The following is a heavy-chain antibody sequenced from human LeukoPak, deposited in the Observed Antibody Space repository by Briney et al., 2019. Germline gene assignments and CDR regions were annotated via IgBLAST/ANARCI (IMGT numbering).Heavy chain of an antibody. V-gene: IGHV3-21*01. J-gene: IGHJ6*02. Sequence: GGSLRLSCAASGFTFNTYAMSWVRQAPGKGLEWVSCISSGTTYIYYADSVKGRFTISRDNAKKSLFLQMNSLRAEDTAVYYCARDFGDYYDFSGYFPNYHYFGMDVWGQGTTVTVSS. D-gene: IGHD3-22*01. CDR2: ISSGTTYI. CDR3: ARDFGDYYDFSGYFPNYHYFGMDV. CDR1: GFTFNTYA.